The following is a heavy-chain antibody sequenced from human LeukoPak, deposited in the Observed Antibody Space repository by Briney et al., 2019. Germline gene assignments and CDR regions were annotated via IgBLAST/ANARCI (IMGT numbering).Heavy chain of an antibody. V-gene: IGHV4-59*01. CDR3: ARGGWKRDY. CDR2: IYYTGTT. D-gene: IGHD2-15*01. Sequence: ETLSIICTVSGGSISSYYWSWIRQPPGKGLEWIGYIYYTGTTNYNPSLKSRVTISVDTSKNQFSLKLSSVTAADTAVYYCARGGWKRDYWSQGTLVTVSS. J-gene: IGHJ4*02. CDR1: GGSISSYY.